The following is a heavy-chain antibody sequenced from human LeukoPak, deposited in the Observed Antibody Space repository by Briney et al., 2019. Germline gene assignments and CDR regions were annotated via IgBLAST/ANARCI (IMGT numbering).Heavy chain of an antibody. CDR3: AKGRTIVVVPASSFDY. D-gene: IGHD2-2*01. J-gene: IGHJ4*02. Sequence: AGSLRLSCAAYGFTFSSYGMHWVRQAPGKGLEWEAFIRYDGSKKYYAESVKGRFTIARDNSKNTLYLQMNSLRAEDTAVYYCAKGRTIVVVPASSFDYWGQGTLVTVSS. CDR2: IRYDGSKK. V-gene: IGHV3-30*02. CDR1: GFTFSSYG.